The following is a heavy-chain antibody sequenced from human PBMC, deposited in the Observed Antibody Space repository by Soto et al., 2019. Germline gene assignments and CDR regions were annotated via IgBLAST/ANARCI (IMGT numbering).Heavy chain of an antibody. CDR2: VIPILDVA. V-gene: IGHV1-69*02. Sequence: QVQLVQSGTEVKKPGSSVNVSCKASGGTFSNDVFTWVRQAPGQGLEWMGRVIPILDVANYAQKFRDRVTITADKXXXXXXXXXXXXXXXXXXXXYCARETCSGGNCYCDYWGQGTLVTVSS. CDR3: ARETCSGGNCYCDY. J-gene: IGHJ4*02. D-gene: IGHD2-15*01. CDR1: GGTFSNDV.